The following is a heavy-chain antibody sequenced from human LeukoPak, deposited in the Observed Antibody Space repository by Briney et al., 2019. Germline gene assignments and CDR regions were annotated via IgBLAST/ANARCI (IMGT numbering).Heavy chain of an antibody. J-gene: IGHJ4*02. D-gene: IGHD1-26*01. Sequence: PGGSLRLSCAASGFTFSSYWMSWVRQAPGKGLEWVSGINWNGGSTGYADSVKGRFTISRDNAKNSLYLQMNSLRAEDTALYYCARAPLIVGATGVDYWGQGTLVTVSS. CDR3: ARAPLIVGATGVDY. CDR2: INWNGGST. V-gene: IGHV3-20*04. CDR1: GFTFSSYW.